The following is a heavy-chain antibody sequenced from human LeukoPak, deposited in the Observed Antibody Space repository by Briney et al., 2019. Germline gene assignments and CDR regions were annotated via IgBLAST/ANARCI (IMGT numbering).Heavy chain of an antibody. CDR3: ARLGPASSGWPESFDY. Sequence: GGSLRLSCAASGFTFRDYYMNWIRQAPGKGLEWVSYISTSGSTKFYADSVKGRFTISRDNAKNSLYLQMNSLRAEDTAVYYCARLGPASSGWPESFDYWGQGTLVTVSS. J-gene: IGHJ4*02. CDR1: GFTFRDYY. CDR2: ISTSGSTK. V-gene: IGHV3-11*01. D-gene: IGHD6-19*01.